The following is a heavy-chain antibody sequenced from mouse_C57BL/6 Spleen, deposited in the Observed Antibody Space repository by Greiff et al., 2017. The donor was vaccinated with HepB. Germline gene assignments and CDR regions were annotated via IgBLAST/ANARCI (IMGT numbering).Heavy chain of an antibody. D-gene: IGHD1-1*01. CDR3: ARRGDYYGSSYRYWYFEV. CDR1: GYAFSSYW. Sequence: VQLQQSGAELVKPGASVKISCKASGYAFSSYWMNWVKQRPGKGLEWIGQIYPGDGDTNYNGKFKGKATLTADKSSSTAYMQLSSLTSEDSAVYFCARRGDYYGSSYRYWYFEVGGTGTTVTVSS. V-gene: IGHV1-80*01. J-gene: IGHJ1*03. CDR2: IYPGDGDT.